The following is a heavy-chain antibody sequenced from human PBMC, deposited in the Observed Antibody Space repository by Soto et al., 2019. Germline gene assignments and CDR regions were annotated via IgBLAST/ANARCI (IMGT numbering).Heavy chain of an antibody. CDR1: GFTVISYA. V-gene: IGHV3-23*01. CDR2: ISGSGGST. CDR3: AKKGVYGLYFDY. D-gene: IGHD3-10*01. J-gene: IGHJ4*02. Sequence: LRLSCAASGFTVISYAMSWVRQAPGKGLEWVSAISGSGGSTYYADSVKGRFTISRDNSKNTLYLQMNSLRAEDTAVYYCAKKGVYGLYFDYWGQGTLVTVSS.